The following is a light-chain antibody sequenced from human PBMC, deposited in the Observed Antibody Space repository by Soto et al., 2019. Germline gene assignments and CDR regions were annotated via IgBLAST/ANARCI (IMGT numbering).Light chain of an antibody. CDR1: QSVSSN. CDR2: GAS. V-gene: IGKV3-15*01. CDR3: QHYNNWPRT. J-gene: IGKJ1*01. Sequence: EIVMTQSPATLSMSPGERDTLSCRASQSVSSNLAWYKQKPGQAPRLLIYGASTRATGIPARFSGSWSGTEFTLTISRLQSEDFAVYYCQHYNNWPRTFGQGTKVEIK.